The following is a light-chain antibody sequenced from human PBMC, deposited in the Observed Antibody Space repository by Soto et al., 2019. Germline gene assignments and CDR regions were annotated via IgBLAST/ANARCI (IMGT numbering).Light chain of an antibody. CDR2: GAS. CDR1: QSVSSN. CDR3: QQYASSPWT. V-gene: IGKV3-20*01. Sequence: EIVMTQSPATLSVSPGETATLSCRASQSVSSNLAWYQQRPGQAPRLLIYGASGRATGIPDRFSGSGSGTDFTLTISRLEPEDFAVYYCQQYASSPWTFGQGTKVDIK. J-gene: IGKJ1*01.